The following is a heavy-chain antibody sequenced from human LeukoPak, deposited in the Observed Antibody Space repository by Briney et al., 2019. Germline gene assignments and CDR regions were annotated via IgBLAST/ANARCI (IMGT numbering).Heavy chain of an antibody. V-gene: IGHV3-23*01. D-gene: IGHD1-26*01. CDR3: ARDRSGGSYFDY. CDR1: GFTFSSYG. J-gene: IGHJ4*02. CDR2: ISGSGGST. Sequence: GGSLRLSCAASGFTFSSYGMSWVRQAPGKGLEWVSAISGSGGSTYYADSVKGRFTISRDNSKNTLFLQMNSLRAEDTAVYYCARDRSGGSYFDYWGQGTLVTVSS.